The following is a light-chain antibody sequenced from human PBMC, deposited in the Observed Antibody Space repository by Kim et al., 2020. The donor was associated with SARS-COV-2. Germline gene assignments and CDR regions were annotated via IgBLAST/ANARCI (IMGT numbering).Light chain of an antibody. CDR1: QSVSSNY. J-gene: IGKJ4*01. CDR2: GAS. Sequence: PGERATLSCRASQSVSSNYLGWYQQKPGQAPRLFIYGASRRATDIPDRFSGSGSGTVFTLTITSLEPDDFATYYCQQYESSPLTFGGGTKVDIK. V-gene: IGKV3-20*01. CDR3: QQYESSPLT.